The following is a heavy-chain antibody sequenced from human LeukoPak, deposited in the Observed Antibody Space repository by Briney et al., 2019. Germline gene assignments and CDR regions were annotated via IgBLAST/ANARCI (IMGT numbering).Heavy chain of an antibody. V-gene: IGHV4-38-2*02. CDR3: ARVPGPNWFDP. CDR2: IYQSGST. J-gene: IGHJ5*02. CDR1: GYSISSGYY. Sequence: SETLFLTCTVSGYSISSGYYWGWIRQPPGKGLEWIGSIYQSGSTYYNPSLKSRVTISVDTSKNQFSLKLSSVTAADTAVYFCARVPGPNWFDPWGQGTLVTVSS.